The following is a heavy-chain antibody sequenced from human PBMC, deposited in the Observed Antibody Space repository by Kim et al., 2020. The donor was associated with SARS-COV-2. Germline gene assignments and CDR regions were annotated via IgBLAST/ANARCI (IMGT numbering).Heavy chain of an antibody. Sequence: YYNPSLESRVTMSVDTSKTQFSLELTSVTAADTAVYYCARGLTAAGANNFDYWGQGTLVTVSS. V-gene: IGHV4-4*07. CDR3: ARGLTAAGANNFDY. D-gene: IGHD6-13*01. J-gene: IGHJ4*02.